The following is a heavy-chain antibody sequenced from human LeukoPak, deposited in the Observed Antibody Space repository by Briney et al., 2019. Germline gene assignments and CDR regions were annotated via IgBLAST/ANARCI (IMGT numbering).Heavy chain of an antibody. Sequence: PSETLSLTCTVSGGSISSGSYYWSWIRQPAGKGLEWIGYIYHSGSTYYNPSLKSRVTISVDRSKNQFSLKLSSVTAADTAVYYCARAPPGGYYYGSGKGYAFDIWGQGTMVTVSS. D-gene: IGHD3-10*01. V-gene: IGHV4-30-2*01. CDR1: GGSISSGSYY. J-gene: IGHJ3*02. CDR3: ARAPPGGYYYGSGKGYAFDI. CDR2: IYHSGST.